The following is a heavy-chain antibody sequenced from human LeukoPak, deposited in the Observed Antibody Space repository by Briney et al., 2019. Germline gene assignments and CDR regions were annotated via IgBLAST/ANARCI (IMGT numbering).Heavy chain of an antibody. Sequence: GRSLRLSCAASGFTFSSYGMHWVRQAPGKGLEWVAVISYDGSNKYYADSVKGRFTISRDNSKNTLYLQMNSLRAEDTAVYYCAKATMVRGVINYYYYGMDVWSQGTTVTVSS. V-gene: IGHV3-30*18. D-gene: IGHD3-10*01. CDR3: AKATMVRGVINYYYYGMDV. J-gene: IGHJ6*02. CDR1: GFTFSSYG. CDR2: ISYDGSNK.